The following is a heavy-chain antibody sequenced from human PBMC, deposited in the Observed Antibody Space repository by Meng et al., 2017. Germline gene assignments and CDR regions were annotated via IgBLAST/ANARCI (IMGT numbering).Heavy chain of an antibody. CDR1: GFTFSSYW. J-gene: IGHJ5*02. D-gene: IGHD3-3*02. CDR2: INSDGSSK. CDR3: ARDPRHFWSGYYISWLDP. Sequence: GGSLRLSCAASGFTFSSYWMHWVRQAPGKGLVWVSRINSDGSSKSYADSVKGRFTISRDNAKTTLYLQMNSRRAEDTAVYYCARDPRHFWSGYYISWLDPWGQGTLVTVSS. V-gene: IGHV3-74*01.